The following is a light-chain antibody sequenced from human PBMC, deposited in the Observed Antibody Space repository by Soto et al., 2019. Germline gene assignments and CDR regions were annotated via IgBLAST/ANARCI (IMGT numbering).Light chain of an antibody. J-gene: IGLJ2*01. Sequence: QSVLTQPPSASGTPGQRVTISCSGGRSNIGRNYVFWYQQLPGTAPKLLIYSTYQRPSGVPDRFSGSKSGTSASLAISGLRSEDEADYYCSAWDDSLSGVVFGGGTQLTVL. CDR2: STY. CDR1: RSNIGRNY. V-gene: IGLV1-47*02. CDR3: SAWDDSLSGVV.